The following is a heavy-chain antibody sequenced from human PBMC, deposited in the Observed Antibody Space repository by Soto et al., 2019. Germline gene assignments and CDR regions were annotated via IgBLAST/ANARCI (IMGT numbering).Heavy chain of an antibody. V-gene: IGHV3-9*02. CDR1: AFSSHHHA. Sequence: QPGWSLRLSCVASAFSSHHHAIHWVRQGPGKGLEWVSGIYWNNGATGYADSVKGRFTIFKDNVKNSVYLQMNSLRTDDTAFYYCTEDILPGGADVWGQGTTETVSS. CDR2: IYWNNGAT. CDR3: TEDILPGGADV. J-gene: IGHJ6*02. D-gene: IGHD2-2*01.